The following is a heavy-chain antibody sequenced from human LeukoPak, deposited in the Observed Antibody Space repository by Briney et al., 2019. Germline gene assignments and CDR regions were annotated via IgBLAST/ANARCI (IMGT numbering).Heavy chain of an antibody. CDR3: ARVSSSGWRRFKGNDAFDI. Sequence: PGGSLRLSCAASGFPFSNYAMSWVRQAPGKGLEWVSSISGNAGSTYYADSVKGRFTVSRDNAKNTLYPQMHSLRAEDTAVYYCARVSSSGWRRFKGNDAFDIWGQGTVVTVSS. CDR1: GFPFSNYA. V-gene: IGHV3-23*01. J-gene: IGHJ3*02. CDR2: ISGNAGST. D-gene: IGHD6-19*01.